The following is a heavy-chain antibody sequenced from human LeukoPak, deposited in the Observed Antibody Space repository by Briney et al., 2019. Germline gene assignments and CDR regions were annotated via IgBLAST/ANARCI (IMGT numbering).Heavy chain of an antibody. CDR2: INPDGSEK. Sequence: AGGSLRLSCAASGFSFCSSWMDWVRQAPGKGLEWVASINPDGSEKYSVDSVEGRFTISRDNAKNLLYLQVNSLRVEDTAFYYCARDLAYSRLDYWGQGMLVTVSS. CDR3: ARDLAYSRLDY. J-gene: IGHJ4*02. V-gene: IGHV3-7*01. CDR1: GFSFCSSW. D-gene: IGHD5-18*01.